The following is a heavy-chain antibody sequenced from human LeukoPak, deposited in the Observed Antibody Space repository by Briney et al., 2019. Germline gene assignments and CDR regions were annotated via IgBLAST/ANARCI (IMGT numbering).Heavy chain of an antibody. Sequence: ASVKVSCKASGYTFTGYYMHWVRQAPGQGLEWMGWINPNTGGTNYAQRFQGRVTMARDTSISTAYMVLSRLRSDDTAVYYCARAGGGLDYWGQGTLVTVPP. CDR3: ARAGGGLDY. V-gene: IGHV1-2*02. D-gene: IGHD3-16*01. CDR1: GYTFTGYY. CDR2: INPNTGGT. J-gene: IGHJ4*02.